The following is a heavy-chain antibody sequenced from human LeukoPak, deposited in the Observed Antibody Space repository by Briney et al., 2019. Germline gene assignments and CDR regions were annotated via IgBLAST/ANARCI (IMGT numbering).Heavy chain of an antibody. V-gene: IGHV3-15*01. CDR3: TTYGDYGAFDI. CDR1: GFTFSNAW. CDR2: IKSKTDGGTT. Sequence: AGGSLRLSCAASGFTFSNAWMSWVRQAPGKGLEWVGRIKSKTDGGTTDYAAPVKGRLTISRDDSKNTAYLQMNSLKTEDTAVYYCTTYGDYGAFDIWGQGTMVTVSS. D-gene: IGHD4-17*01. J-gene: IGHJ3*02.